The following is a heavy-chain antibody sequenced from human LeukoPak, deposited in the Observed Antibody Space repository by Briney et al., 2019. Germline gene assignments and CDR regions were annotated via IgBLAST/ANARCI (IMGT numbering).Heavy chain of an antibody. D-gene: IGHD3-22*01. CDR1: GFTFSSYS. Sequence: KTGGSLRLSCAASGFTFSSYSMNWVRQAPGKGLEWVSSISSSSSYIYYADSAKGRFTISRDNAKNSLYLQMNSLRAEDTAVYYCARTADYYDSSGSRDYWGQGTLVTVSS. CDR3: ARTADYYDSSGSRDY. V-gene: IGHV3-21*01. CDR2: ISSSSSYI. J-gene: IGHJ4*02.